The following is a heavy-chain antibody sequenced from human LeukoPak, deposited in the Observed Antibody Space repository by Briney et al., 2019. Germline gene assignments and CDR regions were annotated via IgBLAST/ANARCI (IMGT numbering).Heavy chain of an antibody. J-gene: IGHJ4*02. CDR2: ISWNSGSI. Sequence: GGSLRLSCAASGFTFDDYAMHWVRQAPGKGLEWVSGISWNSGSIGYADSVKGRFTISRDNAKNSLYLQMNSLRAEDTALYYCAKGVDTMIPGPKINWGQGTLVTVSS. V-gene: IGHV3-9*01. CDR3: AKGVDTMIPGPKIN. D-gene: IGHD3-22*01. CDR1: GFTFDDYA.